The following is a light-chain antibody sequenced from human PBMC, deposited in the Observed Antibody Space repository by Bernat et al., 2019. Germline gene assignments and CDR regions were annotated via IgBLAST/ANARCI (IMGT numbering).Light chain of an antibody. J-gene: IGLJ3*02. CDR1: TSNIGSNY. CDR3: AAWDDSLRGRV. V-gene: IGLV1-47*01. Sequence: QSVLTQPPSASGTPGQRVTISCSGSTSNIGSNYVYWYQQLPGTAPKLLIYSNNQRPSGVPGRFSGSKSGTSASLAISGLRSEDEADYYCAAWDDSLRGRVFGGGTKLTVL. CDR2: SNN.